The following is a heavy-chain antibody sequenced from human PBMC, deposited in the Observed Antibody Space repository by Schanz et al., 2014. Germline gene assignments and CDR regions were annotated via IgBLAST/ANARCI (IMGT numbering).Heavy chain of an antibody. CDR3: AKTKSQWPLFDY. CDR1: GFNLRIYA. J-gene: IGHJ4*02. CDR2: ISGSGVTI. Sequence: EVHLLESGGGLVQPGGSLRLSCAASGFNLRIYAMSWVRQTPGKGLEWVSVISGSGVTIYYADSVKGRFTISRDNSKNTLYLQMTSLRADDSDVYDCAKTKSQWPLFDYWGQGTLVAVSS. V-gene: IGHV3-23*01. D-gene: IGHD2-8*01.